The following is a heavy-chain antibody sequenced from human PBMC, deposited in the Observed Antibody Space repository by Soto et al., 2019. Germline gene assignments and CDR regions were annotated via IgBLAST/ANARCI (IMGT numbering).Heavy chain of an antibody. J-gene: IGHJ6*02. D-gene: IGHD4-17*01. Sequence: PSETLSLTCTVSGGSISSSSYYWGWIRQPPGKGLEWIGSIYYSGSTYYNPSLKSRVTISVDTSKNQFSLKLSSVTAADTAVYYCARAHYGDYGYGMDVWGQGTTVTVPS. CDR1: GGSISSSSYY. CDR2: IYYSGST. CDR3: ARAHYGDYGYGMDV. V-gene: IGHV4-39*07.